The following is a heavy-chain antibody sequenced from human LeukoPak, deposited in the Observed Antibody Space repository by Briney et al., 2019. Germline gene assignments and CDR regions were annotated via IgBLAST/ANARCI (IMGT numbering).Heavy chain of an antibody. CDR1: GFTFSSYG. Sequence: GGSLRLSCAASGFTFSSYGMSWVRQAPGKGLEWVSAISGSGGSTYYADSVKGRFTISRDNSKNTLYLQMNSLRAEDTAVYYCAKVGEYHMINWDAFDIWGQGTMVTVSS. CDR3: AKVGEYHMINWDAFDI. CDR2: ISGSGGST. D-gene: IGHD3-16*01. J-gene: IGHJ3*02. V-gene: IGHV3-23*01.